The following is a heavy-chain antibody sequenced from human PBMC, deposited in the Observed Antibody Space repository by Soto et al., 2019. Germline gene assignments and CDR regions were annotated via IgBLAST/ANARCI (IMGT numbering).Heavy chain of an antibody. V-gene: IGHV3-23*01. Sequence: EVQLLESGGGLVQPGGSLRLSCAASGFTFSSYAMSWVRQAPGKGLEWVSAISGSGGSTYYADSVKGRFTISRDNSKNTLYMQMNSQRAEDTAVDSCANDLADDYGDAFDYWGQGTLVTVSS. CDR3: ANDLADDYGDAFDY. D-gene: IGHD4-17*01. CDR1: GFTFSSYA. CDR2: ISGSGGST. J-gene: IGHJ4*02.